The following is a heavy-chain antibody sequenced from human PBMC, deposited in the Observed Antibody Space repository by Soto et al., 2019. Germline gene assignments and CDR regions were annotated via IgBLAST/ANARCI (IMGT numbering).Heavy chain of an antibody. Sequence: SETLSLTCAVYGGSFSSYYWSWIRQPPGKGLEWIGEINHSGSTNYNPSLKSRVTISVDTSKNQFSLKLSSVTAADTAVYYCARVVHLGELSSPYYFDYWGQGTLVTVSS. CDR1: GGSFSSYY. V-gene: IGHV4-34*01. D-gene: IGHD3-16*02. CDR3: ARVVHLGELSSPYYFDY. CDR2: INHSGST. J-gene: IGHJ4*02.